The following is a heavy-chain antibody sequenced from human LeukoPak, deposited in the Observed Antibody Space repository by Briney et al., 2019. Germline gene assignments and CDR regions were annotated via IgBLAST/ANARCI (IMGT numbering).Heavy chain of an antibody. Sequence: ASVKVSCKASGYTFTSYYMHWVRQAPGQGLEWMGIINPSGGSTSYAQKFQGRVTMTGDMSTSTVYMELSSLRSEDTAVYYCAREGQEDAFDIWGQGTMVTVSS. V-gene: IGHV1-46*01. CDR3: AREGQEDAFDI. CDR1: GYTFTSYY. J-gene: IGHJ3*02. CDR2: INPSGGST.